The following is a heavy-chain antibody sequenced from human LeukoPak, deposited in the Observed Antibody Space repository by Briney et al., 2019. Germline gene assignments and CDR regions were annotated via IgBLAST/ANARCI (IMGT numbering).Heavy chain of an antibody. V-gene: IGHV3-74*01. Sequence: GGSLCLSCAVSGFSFRSYYMHWVRQDPGKGPVWVSHMNGDGSSTSYADSVKGRFTISRDKAKNTLYLQMNSLKAEDTAVYYCAQTATDAFYISGHGTMFTVSS. CDR2: MNGDGSST. J-gene: IGHJ3*02. CDR1: GFSFRSYY. CDR3: AQTATDAFYI. D-gene: IGHD2-21*02.